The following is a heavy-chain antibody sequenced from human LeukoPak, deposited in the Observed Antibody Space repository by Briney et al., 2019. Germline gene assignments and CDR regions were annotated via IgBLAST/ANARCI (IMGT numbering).Heavy chain of an antibody. CDR3: ARDPPPRYNYYDSSGYQIFDY. CDR1: GGTFSSYA. D-gene: IGHD3-22*01. Sequence: GASVKVSCKASGGTFSSYAISWVRQAPGQGLEWMGRIIPFLGMTNYAQKFQGRVTITADKSTSTAYMELSSLRSEDTAVYYCARDPPPRYNYYDSSGYQIFDYWGQGTLVTVSS. V-gene: IGHV1-69*04. CDR2: IIPFLGMT. J-gene: IGHJ4*02.